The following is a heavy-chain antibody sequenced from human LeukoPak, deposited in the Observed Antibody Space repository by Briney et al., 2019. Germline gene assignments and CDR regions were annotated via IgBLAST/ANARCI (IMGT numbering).Heavy chain of an antibody. CDR3: AREWGLIAVAGDPGY. CDR1: GFTFSKYG. J-gene: IGHJ4*02. Sequence: GGSLRLSCVASGFTFSKYGMHGVPQAPGKGLQWLAIIWYDGHNNDYADSVKGRFTISRDNSKNTLFLEMNDLKAEDTAVYYCAREWGLIAVAGDPGYWGQGTLVTVSS. CDR2: IWYDGHNN. V-gene: IGHV3-33*01. D-gene: IGHD2-21*01.